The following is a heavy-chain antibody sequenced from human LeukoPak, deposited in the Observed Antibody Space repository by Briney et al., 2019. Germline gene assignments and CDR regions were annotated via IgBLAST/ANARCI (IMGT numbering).Heavy chain of an antibody. J-gene: IGHJ6*02. Sequence: KPGGSLRLSCVASGFTFGSYSMNWVRQAPGKGLEWVSYISSGSSIMYYADSVKGRFSISRDNAKNSLFLRMDSLRDDDTAVYYCARAPDYSNHIAEYYYYGMDVWGQGTTVTVSS. CDR1: GFTFGSYS. V-gene: IGHV3-48*02. CDR3: ARAPDYSNHIAEYYYYGMDV. D-gene: IGHD4-11*01. CDR2: ISSGSSIM.